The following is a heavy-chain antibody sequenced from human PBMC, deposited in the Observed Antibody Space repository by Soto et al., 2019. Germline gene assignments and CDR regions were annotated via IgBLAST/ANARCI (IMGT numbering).Heavy chain of an antibody. D-gene: IGHD3-10*01. CDR1: GFAVRTYT. CDR2: IRGFSPYT. CDR3: ARDRGYDAHDYYYNAMDV. J-gene: IGHJ6*04. Sequence: PEASRRHTGIFSGFAVRTYTKNWVRQAPGKGLEWVSGIRGFSPYTFYAESVKGRFTISRDNAKNSLYLQMNSLRAEDTAVYYCARDRGYDAHDYYYNAMDVWGEGTTVIVSS. V-gene: IGHV3-21*01.